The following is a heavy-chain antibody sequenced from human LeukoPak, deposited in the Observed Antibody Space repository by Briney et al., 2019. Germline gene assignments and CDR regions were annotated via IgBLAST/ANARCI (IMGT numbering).Heavy chain of an antibody. CDR1: GSAVSSNY. Sequence: PGGSLRLSCAASGSAVSSNYMNWVRQAPGKGLKWVSIIYSGGGTYYANSVRGRFTISRDNSKNTLYLQMNSLRDEDTAVYYCARGGYYYDSSGYYHDAFDIWGQGTMVTVSS. J-gene: IGHJ3*02. CDR3: ARGGYYYDSSGYYHDAFDI. V-gene: IGHV3-53*01. D-gene: IGHD3-22*01. CDR2: IYSGGGT.